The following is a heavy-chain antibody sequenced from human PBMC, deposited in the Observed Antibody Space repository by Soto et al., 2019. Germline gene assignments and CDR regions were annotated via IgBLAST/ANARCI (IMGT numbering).Heavy chain of an antibody. J-gene: IGHJ4*02. CDR1: GGSISSGGYY. CDR3: ARGLWYYSDGSGYFHFDY. V-gene: IGHV4-31*03. Sequence: QVQLQESGPGLVKPSQTLSLTCTVSGGSISSGGYYGSWIRQHPGKGLEWIGYIYYSGSTYYNPSLKSRVSISIDTSKNQFSLKLSSVTAADTVVYYCARGLWYYSDGSGYFHFDYCGQGTLVTVSS. D-gene: IGHD3-22*01. CDR2: IYYSGST.